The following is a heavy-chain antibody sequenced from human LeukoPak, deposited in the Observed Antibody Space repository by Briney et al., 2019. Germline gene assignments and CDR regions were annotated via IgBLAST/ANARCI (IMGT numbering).Heavy chain of an antibody. Sequence: GGSLRLSCAASGFTFSSYGMSWVRQAPGRGLEWVSAISGSGGSTYYADSVKGRFTISRDNSKNTLYLQMNSLRAEDTAVYYCAKDRSNYYGSGSYYNPHFDYWGQGTLVTVSS. J-gene: IGHJ4*02. CDR3: AKDRSNYYGSGSYYNPHFDY. CDR2: ISGSGGST. D-gene: IGHD3-10*01. V-gene: IGHV3-23*01. CDR1: GFTFSSYG.